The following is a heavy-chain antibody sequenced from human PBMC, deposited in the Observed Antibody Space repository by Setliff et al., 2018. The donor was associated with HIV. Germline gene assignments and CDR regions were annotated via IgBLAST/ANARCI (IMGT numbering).Heavy chain of an antibody. Sequence: SETLSLTCTVSGGSVTDISYYWAWIRQPPGKGLQWVGTIFYSGSTYYNPSLKSRVTISVDTSKNQFSLRLSSVTAADTAVYYCARVALAGISARPFYFDYWGQGALVTVSS. CDR1: GGSVTDISYY. D-gene: IGHD6-6*01. CDR3: ARVALAGISARPFYFDY. J-gene: IGHJ4*02. V-gene: IGHV4-39*07. CDR2: IFYSGST.